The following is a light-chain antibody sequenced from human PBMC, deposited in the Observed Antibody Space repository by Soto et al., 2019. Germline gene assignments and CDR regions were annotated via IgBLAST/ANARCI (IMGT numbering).Light chain of an antibody. CDR2: GTS. CDR3: QQYNNWPPWT. J-gene: IGKJ1*01. CDR1: QSVRSN. Sequence: EIVMTQSPATLSVSPGERATLSCRASQSVRSNLAWYQQKPGQAPRLLIYGTSTRATGIPARFSGSGSGTEFTLTISSLQSEDLAVYDCQQYNNWPPWTFGQGTKVEIK. V-gene: IGKV3-15*01.